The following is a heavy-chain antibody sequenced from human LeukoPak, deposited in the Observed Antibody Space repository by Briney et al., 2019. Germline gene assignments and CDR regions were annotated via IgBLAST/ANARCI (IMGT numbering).Heavy chain of an antibody. J-gene: IGHJ4*01. CDR1: GFTFSSYW. Sequence: GGSLRLSCAASGFTFSSYWMHWVRQAPGKGLVWVSRINSDGSSTNYADSVQGRFTISRDNAKNILYLQINSLRSEDTAVYYCARYSSSSGGASYYLDYWGHGTLVTVSS. V-gene: IGHV3-74*01. CDR3: ARYSSSSGGASYYLDY. D-gene: IGHD6-6*01. CDR2: INSDGSST.